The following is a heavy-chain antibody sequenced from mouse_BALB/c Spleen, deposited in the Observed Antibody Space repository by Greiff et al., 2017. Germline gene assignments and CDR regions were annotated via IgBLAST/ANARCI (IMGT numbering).Heavy chain of an antibody. CDR1: GYTFTSYW. CDR3: ARDYYGYWYFDV. CDR2: INPSTGYT. V-gene: IGHV1-7*01. Sequence: QVQLQQSGAELAKPGASVKMSCKASGYTFTSYWMHWVKQRPGQGLEWIGYINPSTGYTEYNQKFKDKATLTADKSSSTAYMQLSSLTSEDSAVYYCARDYYGYWYFDVWGAGTTVTVSS. J-gene: IGHJ1*01. D-gene: IGHD1-1*01.